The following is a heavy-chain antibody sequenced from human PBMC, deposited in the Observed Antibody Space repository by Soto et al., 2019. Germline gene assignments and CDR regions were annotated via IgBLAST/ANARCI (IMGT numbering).Heavy chain of an antibody. Sequence: QVQLVESGGGVVQPGRSLRLSCAASGFTFSNYGMHWVRQAPGKGLEWVAVISYDGSNKYYADSVKGRFTISRDNSKNTLYLQMSSLRAEDTAVYYCAKGQHCSSTSCYFYYYGMDVWGQGTTVTVSS. V-gene: IGHV3-30*18. CDR3: AKGQHCSSTSCYFYYYGMDV. CDR2: ISYDGSNK. J-gene: IGHJ6*02. CDR1: GFTFSNYG. D-gene: IGHD2-2*01.